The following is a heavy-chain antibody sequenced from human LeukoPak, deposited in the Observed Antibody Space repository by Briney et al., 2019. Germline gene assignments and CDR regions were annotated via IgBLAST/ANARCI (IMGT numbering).Heavy chain of an antibody. CDR1: GGSISSGSYY. D-gene: IGHD6-13*01. CDR2: VYASGST. V-gene: IGHV4-61*02. Sequence: SETLFLTCSVSGGSISSGSYYWSWIRQPAGKGLEWIGRVYASGSTNYNPSLKSRVTISVDTSKNQFSLKLSSVTAADTAVYYCARHVWSSSSTGAFDIWGQGTMVTVSS. CDR3: ARHVWSSSSTGAFDI. J-gene: IGHJ3*02.